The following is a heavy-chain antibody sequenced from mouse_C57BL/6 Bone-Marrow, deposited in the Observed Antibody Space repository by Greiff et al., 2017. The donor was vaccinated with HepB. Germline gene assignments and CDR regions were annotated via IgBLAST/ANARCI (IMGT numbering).Heavy chain of an antibody. V-gene: IGHV1-82*01. CDR3: AREGGGLWLRRAMDY. D-gene: IGHD2-2*01. J-gene: IGHJ4*01. CDR2: IYPGSGNT. Sequence: QVQLQQSGPELVKPGASVKISCKASGYAFSSSWMNWVKQRPGKGLEWIGWIYPGSGNTKYNEKFKGKATLTAETSSSTAYMQLSSLTSEDSAVYYCAREGGGLWLRRAMDYWGQGTSVTVSS. CDR1: GYAFSSSW.